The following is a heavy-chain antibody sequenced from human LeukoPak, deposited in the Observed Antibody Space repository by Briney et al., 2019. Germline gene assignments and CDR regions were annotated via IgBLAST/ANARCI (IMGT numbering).Heavy chain of an antibody. V-gene: IGHV4-34*01. CDR3: ARGKINYYDSSGYPPFFDY. Sequence: SETLSLTCAVYGGSFSGYYWSWIRQPPGKGLEWIGEINHSGSTNYNPSLKSRVTISVDTSKNQFSLKLSSVTAADTAVYYCARGKINYYDSSGYPPFFDYWGQGTLVTVSS. J-gene: IGHJ4*02. CDR2: INHSGST. D-gene: IGHD3-22*01. CDR1: GGSFSGYY.